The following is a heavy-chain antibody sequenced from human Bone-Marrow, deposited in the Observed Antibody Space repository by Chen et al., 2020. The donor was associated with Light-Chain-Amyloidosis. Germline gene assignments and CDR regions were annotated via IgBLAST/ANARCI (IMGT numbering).Heavy chain of an antibody. V-gene: IGHV3-7*01. CDR3: ARESTSSEGGC. Sequence: EVQLVEAGGGLVQPGGALSRSGTGPGFTLSRYWMSGVRQAPGKGLEWVANIERDGDEKNYVDSVKGRFTISRDNAKNSLYLQMNSLRDEDTAVYYCARESTSSEGGCWGQGALVTVSS. CDR1: GFTLSRYW. D-gene: IGHD1-26*01. CDR2: IERDGDEK. J-gene: IGHJ1*01.